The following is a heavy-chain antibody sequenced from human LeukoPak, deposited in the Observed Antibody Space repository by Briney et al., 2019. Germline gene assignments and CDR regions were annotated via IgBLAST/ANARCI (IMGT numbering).Heavy chain of an antibody. J-gene: IGHJ4*02. CDR3: ASGGQVSKYYVGY. V-gene: IGHV3-7*01. Sequence: GGSLRLSCAASGFTFSNYWMNCVRRAPGKGLEWGANINQDGSDQYYVDSVKGRFTISRDNAENSLYLQMNSLRVEDTAVYYCASGGQVSKYYVGYWGQGMLVTVSS. CDR2: INQDGSDQ. D-gene: IGHD4-11*01. CDR1: GFTFSNYW.